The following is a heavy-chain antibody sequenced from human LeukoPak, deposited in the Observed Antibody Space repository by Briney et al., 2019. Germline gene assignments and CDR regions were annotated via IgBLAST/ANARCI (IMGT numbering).Heavy chain of an antibody. CDR2: IYYSGST. CDR3: ARALAYCGGDCYDY. CDR1: GGSISSHY. D-gene: IGHD2-21*01. J-gene: IGHJ4*02. Sequence: SETLSLTCTVSGGSISSHYWSWIRQPPGKGLEWIGYIYYSGSTYYNPSLKSRVTISVDTSKNQFSLKLSSVTAADTAVYYCARALAYCGGDCYDYWGQGTLVTVSS. V-gene: IGHV4-59*11.